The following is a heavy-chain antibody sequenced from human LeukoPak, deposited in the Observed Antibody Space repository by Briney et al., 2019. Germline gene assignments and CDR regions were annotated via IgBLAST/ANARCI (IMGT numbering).Heavy chain of an antibody. CDR3: ERERGGGAYDFWSGYPGAYYYYGMDV. CDR1: GYTFTSYG. V-gene: IGHV1-18*01. J-gene: IGHJ6*02. Sequence: ASVRVSCKASGYTFTSYGISWVRQAPGQGPEWMGWISAYNGNTNYAQRPQGRVTITTDTSTSTAYMELRSLRADDTAVYYCERERGGGAYDFWSGYPGAYYYYGMDVWGQGTTVTVSS. CDR2: ISAYNGNT. D-gene: IGHD3-3*01.